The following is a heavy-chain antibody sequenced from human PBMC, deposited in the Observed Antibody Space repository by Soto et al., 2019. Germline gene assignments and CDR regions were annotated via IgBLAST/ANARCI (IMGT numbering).Heavy chain of an antibody. V-gene: IGHV3-11*01. CDR2: ISSSGSTI. D-gene: IGHD3-10*01. Sequence: GGSLSLSCAASGFTFSDYYMSWSRQAQGKGLEWVSYISSSGSTIYYADSVKGRFTISRDNAKNSLYLQMNSLRAEDTAVYYCARGFYGSGSLYGMGVWGQGTTVTVSS. J-gene: IGHJ6*02. CDR1: GFTFSDYY. CDR3: ARGFYGSGSLYGMGV.